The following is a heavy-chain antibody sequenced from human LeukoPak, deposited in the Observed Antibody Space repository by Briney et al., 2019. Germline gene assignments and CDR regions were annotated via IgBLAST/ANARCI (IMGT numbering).Heavy chain of an antibody. CDR3: ASPGIAAAGNYFDY. CDR1: GGNFSSYS. V-gene: IGHV1-69*02. Sequence: GASVKISCKAAGGNFSSYSISWVRQAPGQRLEWMGRIIPIFGIANYAQKFQRRVTITADKSTSTAYTELSSLRSEDTAVYYCASPGIAAAGNYFDYWGQGTLVTVSS. D-gene: IGHD6-13*01. J-gene: IGHJ4*02. CDR2: IIPIFGIA.